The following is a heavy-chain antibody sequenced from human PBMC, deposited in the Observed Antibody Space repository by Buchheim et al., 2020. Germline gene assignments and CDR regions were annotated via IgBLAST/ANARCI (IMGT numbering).Heavy chain of an antibody. D-gene: IGHD1-26*01. Sequence: EVQLVESGGGLVQPGGSLRLSCAASGFTFSHYSMNWVRQAPGKGLEWVSYITSSSSTIFYADSVKGRFTISRDNAKNSLDLQMNSLRGEDTAVYYCARVVSGSSFDSWGQGAL. CDR1: GFTFSHYS. V-gene: IGHV3-48*01. J-gene: IGHJ5*01. CDR2: ITSSSSTI. CDR3: ARVVSGSSFDS.